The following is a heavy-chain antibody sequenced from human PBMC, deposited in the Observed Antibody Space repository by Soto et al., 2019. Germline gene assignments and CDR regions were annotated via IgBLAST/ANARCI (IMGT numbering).Heavy chain of an antibody. CDR3: AKGFNYYDSSGYYNDY. CDR2: ISGSGGST. D-gene: IGHD3-22*01. V-gene: IGHV3-23*01. J-gene: IGHJ4*02. CDR1: GFTFSSYA. Sequence: GGSLRLSCAASGFTFSSYAMSWVRQAPGKGLEWVSAISGSGGSTYYADSVKGRFTISRDNSKNTLYLQMNSLRAEDTDVYYGAKGFNYYDSSGYYNDYWGQGTLVTVSS.